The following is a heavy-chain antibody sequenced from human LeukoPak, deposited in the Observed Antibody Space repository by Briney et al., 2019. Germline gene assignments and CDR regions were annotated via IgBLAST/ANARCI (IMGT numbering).Heavy chain of an antibody. CDR2: IYWDDDK. V-gene: IGHV2-5*02. Sequence: GPTLMHPPPPLTLTFTFSGFSRRTGGVDVGWIRQRPGRALESLALIYWDDDKRYSPSLRSRLTITKDTSKTQVVLTMTNMDPVDTATYYCARRKGGYNWNDGDFDYWGQGTLVTVSS. CDR1: GFSRRTGGVD. D-gene: IGHD1-1*01. J-gene: IGHJ4*02. CDR3: ARRKGGYNWNDGDFDY.